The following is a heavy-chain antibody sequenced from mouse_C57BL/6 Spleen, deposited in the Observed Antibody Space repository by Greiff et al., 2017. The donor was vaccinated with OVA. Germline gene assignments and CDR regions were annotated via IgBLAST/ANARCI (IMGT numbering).Heavy chain of an antibody. Sequence: QVQLQQPGAELVMPGASVKLSCKASGYTFTSYWMHWVKQRPGQGLEWIGEIDPSDSYTNYNQKFKGKSTLTVDKSSSTAYMQLSSLTSEDSAVYYCARSLYDSDAMDYWGQGTTLTVSS. V-gene: IGHV1-69*01. J-gene: IGHJ4*01. CDR2: IDPSDSYT. CDR1: GYTFTSYW. CDR3: ARSLYDSDAMDY. D-gene: IGHD2-3*01.